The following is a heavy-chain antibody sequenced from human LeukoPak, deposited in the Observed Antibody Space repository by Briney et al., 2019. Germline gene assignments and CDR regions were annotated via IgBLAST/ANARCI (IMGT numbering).Heavy chain of an antibody. CDR2: IYYSGST. J-gene: IGHJ4*02. V-gene: IGHV4-39*01. CDR1: GGSISSSSYY. CDR3: VYYYGSGSYPLPIDY. D-gene: IGHD3-10*01. Sequence: SETLSLTCTVSGGSISSSSYYWGWIRQPPGKGLEWIGSIYYSGSTYYNPSLKSRVTISVDTSKNQFSLKLSSVTAADTVVYYCVYYYGSGSYPLPIDYGGQGTLVTVSS.